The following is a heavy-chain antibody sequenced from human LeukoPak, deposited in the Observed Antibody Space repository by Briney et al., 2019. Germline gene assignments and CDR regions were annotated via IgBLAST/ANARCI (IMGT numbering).Heavy chain of an antibody. D-gene: IGHD1-14*01. CDR2: IYYSGPT. CDR3: ARLTVGTTAVDC. Sequence: SETLSLTCTVSGGSISSSNYHSGWIRQPPGRGLGWIGTIYYSGPTYYNTTFKSRVTMSVFTSKNQNSLNLSYMTAADTAVYYCARLTVGTTAVDCWGQGTLVTVSS. CDR1: GGSISSSNYH. J-gene: IGHJ4*02. V-gene: IGHV4-39*01.